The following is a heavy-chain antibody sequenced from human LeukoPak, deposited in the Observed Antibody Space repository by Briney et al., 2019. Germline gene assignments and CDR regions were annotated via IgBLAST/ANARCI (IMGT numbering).Heavy chain of an antibody. CDR2: ISSDGSYK. Sequence: GGSLRLSCAASGFTFSSYSMNWVRQAPGKVLEWVAVISSDGSYKYYADSVKGRFTISRDNSKNTLYLQMNSLIPEDTAVYYCARQYISGQWYFDYWGQGTLVTVSS. V-gene: IGHV3-30*03. CDR3: ARQYISGQWYFDY. J-gene: IGHJ4*02. CDR1: GFTFSSYS. D-gene: IGHD5-18*01.